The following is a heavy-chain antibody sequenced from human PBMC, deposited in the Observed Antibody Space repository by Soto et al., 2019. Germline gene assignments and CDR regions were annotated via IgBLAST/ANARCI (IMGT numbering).Heavy chain of an antibody. J-gene: IGHJ3*02. V-gene: IGHV3-9*01. CDR2: ISWNSGSI. CDR3: AKDQAYYYGSETRRGAFDI. D-gene: IGHD3-10*01. CDR1: GFTFDDYA. Sequence: GGSLRLSCAASGFTFDDYAMHWVRQAPGKGLEWVSGISWNSGSIGYADSVKGRFTISRDNAKNSLYLQMNSLRAEDTALYYCAKDQAYYYGSETRRGAFDIWGQGTMVTVSS.